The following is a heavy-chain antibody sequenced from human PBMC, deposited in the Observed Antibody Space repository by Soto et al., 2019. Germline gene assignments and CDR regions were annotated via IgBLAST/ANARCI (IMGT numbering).Heavy chain of an antibody. D-gene: IGHD2-15*01. CDR3: ARGGYCSGGSCYRAYGY. CDR2: ISSSGSTI. CDR1: GFTFSSYE. J-gene: IGHJ4*02. Sequence: EVQLVESGGGLVQPGGSLRLSCAASGFTFSSYEMNWVRQAPGKGLEWVSYISSSGSTIYYADSVKGRFTISRDNAKNSLDLQMNSLRAEDTAVYYCARGGYCSGGSCYRAYGYWGQGTLVTVSS. V-gene: IGHV3-48*03.